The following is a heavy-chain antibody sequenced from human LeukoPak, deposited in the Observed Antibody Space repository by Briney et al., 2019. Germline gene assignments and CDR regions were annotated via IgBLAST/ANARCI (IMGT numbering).Heavy chain of an antibody. J-gene: IGHJ5*02. Sequence: SVKVSCKASGGTFSSYAISWVRQAPGQGLEWMGGIIPIFGTANYAQKFQGRVTITTDESTSTAYMKLSSLRSEDTAVYYCARHPPTGWFDPWGQGTLVTVSS. V-gene: IGHV1-69*05. CDR3: ARHPPTGWFDP. CDR1: GGTFSSYA. CDR2: IIPIFGTA.